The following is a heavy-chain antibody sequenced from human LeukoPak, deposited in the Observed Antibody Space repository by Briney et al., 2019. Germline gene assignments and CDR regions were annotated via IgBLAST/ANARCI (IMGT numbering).Heavy chain of an antibody. CDR2: IYYSGST. J-gene: IGHJ4*02. CDR3: ASDSSSSFPPLRS. Sequence: SETLSLTCTVSGGSISSSSYYWGWIRQPPGKGLEWIGSIYYSGSTYYNPSLKSRVTISVDTSKNQFSLKLSSVTAADTAVYYCASDSSSSFPPLRSWGQGTLVTVSS. CDR1: GGSISSSSYY. V-gene: IGHV4-39*01. D-gene: IGHD6-6*01.